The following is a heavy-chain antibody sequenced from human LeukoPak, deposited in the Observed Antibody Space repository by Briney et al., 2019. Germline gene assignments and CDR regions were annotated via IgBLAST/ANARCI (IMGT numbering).Heavy chain of an antibody. CDR2: INKDGGEK. D-gene: IGHD1-26*01. CDR3: VKDSPPRFSGSPPAY. V-gene: IGHV3-7*03. J-gene: IGHJ4*02. Sequence: GGSLRLSCAASGFTFSSYWMSWVRQAPGKGLEWVANINKDGGEKYYVDSVKGRFTISRDNAKNSLYLQMNSLRADDTAVYYCVKDSPPRFSGSPPAYWGQGTLVTVSS. CDR1: GFTFSSYW.